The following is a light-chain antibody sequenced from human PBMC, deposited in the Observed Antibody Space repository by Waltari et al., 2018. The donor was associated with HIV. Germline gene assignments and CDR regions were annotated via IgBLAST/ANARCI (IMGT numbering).Light chain of an antibody. CDR1: SSNIGTNT. CDR3: AAWDVSLSGLWV. CDR2: HNH. V-gene: IGLV1-44*01. J-gene: IGLJ3*02. Sequence: QSVMTQPPSASATPGQPVTISCSGSSSNIGTNTVNWYQQLPGPAPKLLIYHNHRRPSGVPDRFSGSKSGTSASMAISGLQSEDEAAYYCAAWDVSLSGLWVFGGGTKLTVL.